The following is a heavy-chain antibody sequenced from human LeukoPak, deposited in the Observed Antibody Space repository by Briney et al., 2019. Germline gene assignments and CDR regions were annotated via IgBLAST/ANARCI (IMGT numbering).Heavy chain of an antibody. D-gene: IGHD3-9*01. V-gene: IGHV3-13*01. CDR1: GFTFSSYG. CDR3: ARGLAPYYDILTGPRGYYGMDV. CDR2: IGTAGDT. J-gene: IGHJ6*02. Sequence: PGGSLRLSCAASGFTFSSYGMHWVRQATGKGLEWVSAIGTAGDTYYPGSVKGRFTISRENAKNSLYLQMNSLRAGDTAVYYCARGLAPYYDILTGPRGYYGMDVWGQGTTVTVSS.